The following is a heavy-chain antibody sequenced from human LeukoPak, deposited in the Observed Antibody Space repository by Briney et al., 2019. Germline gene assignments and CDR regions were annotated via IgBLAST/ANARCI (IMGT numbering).Heavy chain of an antibody. CDR1: GGSIGTYY. Sequence: PSETLSLTCTVSGGSIGTYYWTWIRQPPGKRLEWIGYIYYSGSTAYNPSLKSRVNISVDTYKNQFSLKLSSVTAADTAVYYCARDRGVFDYWGQGTLVTVSS. V-gene: IGHV4-59*01. CDR3: ARDRGVFDY. D-gene: IGHD3-10*01. J-gene: IGHJ4*02. CDR2: IYYSGST.